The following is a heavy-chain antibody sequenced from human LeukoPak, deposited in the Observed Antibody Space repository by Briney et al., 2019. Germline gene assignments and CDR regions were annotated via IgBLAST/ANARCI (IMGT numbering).Heavy chain of an antibody. CDR3: ARDSGERGSGSYLIAY. D-gene: IGHD3-10*01. Sequence: ASVKVSCKASGYTFTSYYMHWVRQAPGQGLEWMGIINPSGGGTNYAQKFQGRVTMTSDTSISTAYMELSRLRSDDTAVYYCARDSGERGSGSYLIAYWGQGTLVTVSS. V-gene: IGHV1-2*02. CDR2: INPSGGGT. CDR1: GYTFTSYY. J-gene: IGHJ4*02.